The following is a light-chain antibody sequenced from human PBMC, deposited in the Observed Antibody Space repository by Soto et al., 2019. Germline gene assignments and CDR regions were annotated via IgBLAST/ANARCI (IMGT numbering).Light chain of an antibody. CDR1: SSNIGAGYD. J-gene: IGLJ1*01. Sequence: QAVVTQPPSVSGAPGQRVTISCTGSSSNIGAGYDVHWYQQLPGTAPKLLIYANSNRPSGVPDRFSGSKSDTSASLAITGLQAEDEADYYCQSYDSSLSGYVFGTGTKVTVL. V-gene: IGLV1-40*01. CDR3: QSYDSSLSGYV. CDR2: ANS.